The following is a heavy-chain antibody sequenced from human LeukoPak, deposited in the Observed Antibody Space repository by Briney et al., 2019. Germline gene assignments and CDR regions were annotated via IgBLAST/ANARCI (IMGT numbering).Heavy chain of an antibody. Sequence: QPGGSLRLSCAASGFTFSTFWMTWVRQAPGKGLEWVANIKQDGSEKYYVDSVKGRFTISRDNANKSLSLQMNSLRAEDTAVYYCARRYAVYGDYRRDHSIDYWGQGTLVTVSS. D-gene: IGHD4-17*01. J-gene: IGHJ4*02. CDR3: ARRYAVYGDYRRDHSIDY. CDR1: GFTFSTFW. CDR2: IKQDGSEK. V-gene: IGHV3-7*01.